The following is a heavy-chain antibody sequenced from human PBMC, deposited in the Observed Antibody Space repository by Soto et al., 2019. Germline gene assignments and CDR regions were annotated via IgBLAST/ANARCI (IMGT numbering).Heavy chain of an antibody. Sequence: QVQLQESGPGLVKPSETLSLTCTVSGGSISSYYWSWIRQPPGKGLEWIGYIYYSGSTNYNPSLKSRVTISVDTSKNQFSLKLSSVTAADTAVYYCARAYCSGTSCYAPRYFDLWGRGTLVTVSS. J-gene: IGHJ2*01. D-gene: IGHD2-2*01. CDR3: ARAYCSGTSCYAPRYFDL. V-gene: IGHV4-59*01. CDR1: GGSISSYY. CDR2: IYYSGST.